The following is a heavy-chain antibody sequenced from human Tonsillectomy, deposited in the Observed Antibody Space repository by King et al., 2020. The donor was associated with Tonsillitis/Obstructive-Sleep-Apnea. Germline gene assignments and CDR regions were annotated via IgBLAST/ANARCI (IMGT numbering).Heavy chain of an antibody. Sequence: VQLVESGAEVKKPGASVKVSCKASGYTFTSYYMHWVRQAPGQGLEWMGIINPSGGSTSYAQKFQGRVTMTRDPSTSTVYMELSSLRAEDTAVYYCAFDLWSGNVFDYWGQGTLVTVSS. CDR3: AFDLWSGNVFDY. J-gene: IGHJ4*02. CDR1: GYTFTSYY. CDR2: INPSGGST. V-gene: IGHV1-46*01. D-gene: IGHD3-3*01.